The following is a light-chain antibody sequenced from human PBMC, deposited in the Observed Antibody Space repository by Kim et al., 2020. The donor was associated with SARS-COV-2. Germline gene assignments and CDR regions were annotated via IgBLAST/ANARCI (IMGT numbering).Light chain of an antibody. CDR3: QVWNSETDNAV. CDR2: YGA. Sequence: AAGGTARITCGADDIGSIPVQWYQQKPGQAPVLVMFYGADRPSGIPERFSGSNSGNTATLTISRVEAGDEADYYCQVWNSETDNAVFGGGTQLTVL. CDR1: DIGSIP. V-gene: IGLV3-21*04. J-gene: IGLJ7*01.